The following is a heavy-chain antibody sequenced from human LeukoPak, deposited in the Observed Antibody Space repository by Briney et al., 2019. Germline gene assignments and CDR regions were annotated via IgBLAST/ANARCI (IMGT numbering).Heavy chain of an antibody. CDR1: GGSVSSGSYY. CDR2: IYYSGST. J-gene: IGHJ5*02. CDR3: ARARDCSGGTCYQFNWFDP. V-gene: IGHV4-61*01. D-gene: IGHD2-15*01. Sequence: SETLSLTCTVSGGSVSSGSYYWSWIRQPPGKGLEWIGYIYYSGSTNYNPSLKSRVTISVDTSKNQFSLKLSSVTAADTAVYYCARARDCSGGTCYQFNWFDPWGQGTLVTVSS.